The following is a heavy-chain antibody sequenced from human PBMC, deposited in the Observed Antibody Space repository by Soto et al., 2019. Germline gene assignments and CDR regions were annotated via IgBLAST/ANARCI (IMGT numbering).Heavy chain of an antibody. Sequence: SQTLSLTCAISGDSVSGNSAAWNWIRQSPSRGLEWLGRTYYRSKWYNDYAVSVKSRITVTPDTSKNQFSLHLNSVTPEDTAVYYCAREFPNYESSASYTHYWGQAALGTVSS. V-gene: IGHV6-1*01. D-gene: IGHD3-22*01. J-gene: IGHJ4*02. CDR2: TYYRSKWYN. CDR1: GDSVSGNSAA. CDR3: AREFPNYESSASYTHY.